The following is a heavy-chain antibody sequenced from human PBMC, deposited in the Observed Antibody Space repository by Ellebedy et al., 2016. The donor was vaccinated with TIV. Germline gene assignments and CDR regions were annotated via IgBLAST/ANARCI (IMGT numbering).Heavy chain of an antibody. CDR3: ARDYYDSSGYYFPGY. Sequence: ASVKVSCXASGYTFTSYGISWVRQAPGQGLEWMGWISAYNGNTNYAQKLQGRVTMTTDTSTSTAYMELRSLRSDDTAVYYCARDYYDSSGYYFPGYWGRGTLVTVSS. CDR2: ISAYNGNT. J-gene: IGHJ4*02. CDR1: GYTFTSYG. D-gene: IGHD3-22*01. V-gene: IGHV1-18*04.